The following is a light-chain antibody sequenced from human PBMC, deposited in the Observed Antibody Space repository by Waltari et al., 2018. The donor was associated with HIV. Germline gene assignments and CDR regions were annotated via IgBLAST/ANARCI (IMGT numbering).Light chain of an antibody. CDR1: HSVTPMY. CDR2: SGS. CDR3: HHYGSSLWT. V-gene: IGKV3-20*01. Sequence: DIVLTQSPGTLSLSPGERATLSCRASHSVTPMYVAWYQQHPGQPPRLVIYSGSNRATGIPDRFSGGGSGTDFTLTISRLEPEDFAVYYCHHYGSSLWTFGQGTKVEIK. J-gene: IGKJ1*01.